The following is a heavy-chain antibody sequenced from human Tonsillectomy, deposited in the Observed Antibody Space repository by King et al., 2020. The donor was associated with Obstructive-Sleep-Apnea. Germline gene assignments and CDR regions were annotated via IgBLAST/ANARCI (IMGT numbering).Heavy chain of an antibody. CDR1: GYTFTSYG. Sequence: VQLVESGAEVKKPGASVKVSCKASGYTFTSYGISGVRQAPGQGLEWMAWISAYSGNTDYAQKLHGRVTMTTDKSTSTAYMELRSLRSDDTAVYYCARYSSGWYYFDYWGQGTLVTVSS. D-gene: IGHD6-19*01. J-gene: IGHJ4*02. CDR3: ARYSSGWYYFDY. V-gene: IGHV1-18*04. CDR2: ISAYSGNT.